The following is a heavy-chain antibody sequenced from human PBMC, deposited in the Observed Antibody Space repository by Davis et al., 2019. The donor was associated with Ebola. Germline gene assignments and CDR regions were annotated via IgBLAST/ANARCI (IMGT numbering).Heavy chain of an antibody. D-gene: IGHD5-18*01. CDR1: GFTFSSYG. Sequence: GGSLRLSCAASGFTFSSYGMHWVRQAPGKGLEWVAVISYDGSNKYYADSVKGRFTISRDNSKNTLYLQMNSLRAEDTAVYYCARDFRQLWSLVGYFDYWGQGTLVTVSS. V-gene: IGHV3-30*03. J-gene: IGHJ4*02. CDR2: ISYDGSNK. CDR3: ARDFRQLWSLVGYFDY.